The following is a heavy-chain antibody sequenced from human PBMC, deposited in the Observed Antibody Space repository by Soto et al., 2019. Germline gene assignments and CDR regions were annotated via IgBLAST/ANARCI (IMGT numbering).Heavy chain of an antibody. D-gene: IGHD2-15*01. CDR3: AHTVGGCSGGSCYSFDY. CDR1: GFSLSTSGVG. Sequence: QITLKESGPTLVKPTQTLTLTCTFSGFSLSTSGVGVGWIRQPPGKALEWLALIYWDDDKRYSPSLKSRLTITQXPSKNQVVLTMTNMDPVDTATYYCAHTVGGCSGGSCYSFDYWGQGTLVTVSS. CDR2: IYWDDDK. J-gene: IGHJ4*02. V-gene: IGHV2-5*02.